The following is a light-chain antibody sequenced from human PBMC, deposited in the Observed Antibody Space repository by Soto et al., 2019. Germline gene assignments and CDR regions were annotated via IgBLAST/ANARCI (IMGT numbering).Light chain of an antibody. V-gene: IGLV2-8*01. CDR2: EVR. J-gene: IGLJ2*01. CDR3: TSYAGGNILV. Sequence: QSVLTQPPSASGTPGQKVFISCSGSSSNIGGTNYAYWYQQLPGAAPKLMIYEVRKRPSGVPDRFSGSKSGNTASLTVSGLQAEDEADYYCTSYAGGNILVFGGGTKLTVL. CDR1: SSNIGGTNY.